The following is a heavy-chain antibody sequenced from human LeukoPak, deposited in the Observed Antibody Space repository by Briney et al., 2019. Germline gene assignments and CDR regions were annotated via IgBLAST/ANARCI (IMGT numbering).Heavy chain of an antibody. J-gene: IGHJ4*02. D-gene: IGHD6-19*01. Sequence: SETLSLTCAVYGGSFSGYYWSWIRQPPGKGLEWIGEINHSGSTNYNPSLKSRVTISVDTSKNQFSLKLSSVTAADTAVYYCARDPGGAVAGSFDYWGQGTLVTVSS. CDR2: INHSGST. V-gene: IGHV4-34*01. CDR3: ARDPGGAVAGSFDY. CDR1: GGSFSGYY.